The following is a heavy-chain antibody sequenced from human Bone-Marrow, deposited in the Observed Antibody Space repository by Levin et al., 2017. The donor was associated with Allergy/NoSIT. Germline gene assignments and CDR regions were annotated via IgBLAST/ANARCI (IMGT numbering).Heavy chain of an antibody. J-gene: IGHJ4*02. D-gene: IGHD1-1*01. CDR2: LSYDGATE. CDR1: GFTFENHG. CDR3: ARTGGSLRDDIDS. Sequence: GGSLRLSCVGSGFTFENHGIHWVRQAPGKGLEWVSVLSYDGATEYYADSVKGRLIMSRDNSKNTVHLQIQSLRSDDTAVYYCARTGGSLRDDIDSWGQGILVTVSS. V-gene: IGHV3-30*03.